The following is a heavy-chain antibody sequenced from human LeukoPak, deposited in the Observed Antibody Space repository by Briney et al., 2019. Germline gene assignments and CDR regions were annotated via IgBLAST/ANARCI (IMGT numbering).Heavy chain of an antibody. Sequence: TLSLTCTVSGGSISSGGYYWSWIRQHPGKGLEWIGYIYYSGSTYYNPSLKSRVTISVDTSKNQFSLKLSSVTAADTAVYYCARVPAMTAAGTFDYWGQGTLVTVSP. V-gene: IGHV4-31*03. CDR1: GGSISSGGYY. D-gene: IGHD6-13*01. CDR2: IYYSGST. J-gene: IGHJ4*02. CDR3: ARVPAMTAAGTFDY.